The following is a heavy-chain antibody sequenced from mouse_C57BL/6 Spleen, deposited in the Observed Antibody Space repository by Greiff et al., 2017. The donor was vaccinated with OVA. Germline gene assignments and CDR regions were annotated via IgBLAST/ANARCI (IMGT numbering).Heavy chain of an antibody. CDR3: SRGGSSGGWFDD. V-gene: IGHV1-84*01. J-gene: IGHJ3*01. D-gene: IGHD3-2*02. Sequence: QVQLQQSGPELVKPGASVKISCKASGYTFTDYYINWVKQRPGKGLEWIGWIYPGSGNTKYNEKFKGKATLTVDTSSSTAYMQLGSLTSEDSAVYFCSRGGSSGGWFDDWGTGTLVTVSA. CDR2: IYPGSGNT. CDR1: GYTFTDYY.